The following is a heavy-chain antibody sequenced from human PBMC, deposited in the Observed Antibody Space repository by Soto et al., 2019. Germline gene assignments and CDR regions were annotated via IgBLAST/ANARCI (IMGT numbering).Heavy chain of an antibody. CDR2: MSYDGTNK. CDR1: GFTFSSYA. V-gene: IGHV3-30-3*01. Sequence: QVQLVESGGGVVQPGRSLRLSCAASGFTFSSYAMHWVRQAPGKGLKWVAVMSYDGTNKYYADSVKGRFTISRDNSKNTLYRQMNSLRAEDTAVYYCARDRTLFGTGSTYYFDYWCQGTLVAVSS. J-gene: IGHJ4*02. D-gene: IGHD1-1*01. CDR3: ARDRTLFGTGSTYYFDY.